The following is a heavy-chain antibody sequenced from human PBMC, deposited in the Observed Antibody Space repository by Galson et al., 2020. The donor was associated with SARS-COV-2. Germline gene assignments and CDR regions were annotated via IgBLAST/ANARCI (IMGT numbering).Heavy chain of an antibody. CDR1: GGSFSGYY. D-gene: IGHD6-19*01. J-gene: IGHJ2*01. V-gene: IGHV4-34*01. Sequence: SETLSLTCAVYGGSFSGYYWSWIRQPPGKGLERIGEINHSGSTNYNPSLKSRVTISVDTSNNQFSLKLSSMTAADTAVYYCARGKAQDRSGWQDWYFDLWGRGTLVTVSS. CDR3: ARGKAQDRSGWQDWYFDL. CDR2: INHSGST.